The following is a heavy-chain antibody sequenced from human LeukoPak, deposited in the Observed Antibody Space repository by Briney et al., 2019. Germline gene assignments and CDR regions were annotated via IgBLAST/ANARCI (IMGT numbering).Heavy chain of an antibody. D-gene: IGHD1-26*01. CDR2: IYYSGST. CDR3: ARTPYSGSYSWFDP. V-gene: IGHV4-59*01. CDR1: GGSISSYY. Sequence: PSETLSLTCTVSGGSISSYYWSWIRQPPGKGLEWIGYIYYSGSTNYNPSLKSRVTISVDTSKNQFPLKLSSVTAADTAVYYCARTPYSGSYSWFDPWGQGTLVTVSS. J-gene: IGHJ5*02.